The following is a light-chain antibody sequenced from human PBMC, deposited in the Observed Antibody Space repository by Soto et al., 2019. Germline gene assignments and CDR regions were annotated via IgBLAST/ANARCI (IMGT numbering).Light chain of an antibody. CDR2: DSS. CDR3: QQRKHWPPIT. CDR1: QFLSSY. J-gene: IGKJ5*01. V-gene: IGKV3-11*01. Sequence: EVVLTQSPATLSLAPGERATLSCRASQFLSSYLAWYQQKPGQPPRRLIFDSSNRATGVPVRFSGSGSGTVFTLTIGSLEPEDSAVYYCQQRKHWPPITFGQGTRLEIK.